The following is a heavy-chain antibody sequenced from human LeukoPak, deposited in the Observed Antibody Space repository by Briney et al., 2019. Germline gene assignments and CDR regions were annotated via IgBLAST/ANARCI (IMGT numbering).Heavy chain of an antibody. J-gene: IGHJ4*02. D-gene: IGHD6-13*01. CDR2: ISYDGSNK. Sequence: PGRSLRLSCAASGFTFSSYGMHWVRQAPGKGLEWVAVISYDGSNKYHADSVKGRFTISRDNSKNTLYLQMNSLRAEDTAVYYCAKVSYSSSWLFDYWGQGTLVAVSS. CDR3: AKVSYSSSWLFDY. V-gene: IGHV3-30*18. CDR1: GFTFSSYG.